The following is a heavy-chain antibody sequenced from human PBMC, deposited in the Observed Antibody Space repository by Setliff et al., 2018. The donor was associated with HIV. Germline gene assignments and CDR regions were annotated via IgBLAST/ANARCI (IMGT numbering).Heavy chain of an antibody. CDR1: GGTFSSYA. J-gene: IGHJ4*02. Sequence: ASVKVSCKASGGTFSSYAISWVRQAPGQGLEWMGGIIPIFGTANYAQKFQGRVTITADESTNTAYMELSSLRSEDTAVYYCASGSHGEGATDYWGLGTLVTVSS. V-gene: IGHV1-69*13. CDR3: ASGSHGEGATDY. CDR2: IIPIFGTA. D-gene: IGHD1-26*01.